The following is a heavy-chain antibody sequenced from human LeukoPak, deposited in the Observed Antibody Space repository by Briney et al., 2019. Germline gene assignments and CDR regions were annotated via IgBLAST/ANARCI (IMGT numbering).Heavy chain of an antibody. J-gene: IGHJ3*02. D-gene: IGHD4-17*01. V-gene: IGHV3-23*01. CDR2: ISGSGGST. CDR1: GFTFSGYA. CDR3: AKGDGDYEDAFDI. Sequence: GGSLRLSCAASGFTFSGYAMSWVRQAPGKGLEWVSAISGSGGSTYYADSVKGRFTISRDNSKNTLYLQMNSLRAEDTAVYYCAKGDGDYEDAFDIWGQGTMVTVSS.